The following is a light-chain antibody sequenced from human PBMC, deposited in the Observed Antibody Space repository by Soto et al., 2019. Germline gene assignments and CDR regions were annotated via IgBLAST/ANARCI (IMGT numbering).Light chain of an antibody. Sequence: DIVLTQSPGTLSLSPGERATLSCRASQPVAKNYLAWYQQQPGQAPRLLIFGASSRATGIPDRFSGSGSGTDFTLTSNRLEPEDFAVYYWQQYASAPLTFGGGTKVDIK. V-gene: IGKV3-20*01. J-gene: IGKJ4*01. CDR2: GAS. CDR1: QPVAKNY. CDR3: QQYASAPLT.